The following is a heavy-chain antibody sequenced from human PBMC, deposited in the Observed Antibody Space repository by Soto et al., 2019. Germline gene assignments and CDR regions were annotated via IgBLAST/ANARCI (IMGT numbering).Heavy chain of an antibody. CDR3: ARSGIAAAGKPNHFDY. CDR2: VNPNSGGT. V-gene: IGHV1-2*04. CDR1: GYTFTGYY. D-gene: IGHD6-13*01. J-gene: IGHJ4*02. Sequence: GASVKVSCKASGYTFTGYYMHWVRQAPGQGLEWMGWVNPNSGGTNYARKFQGWVTMTRDTSISTAYMELSRLRSDDTAVYYCARSGIAAAGKPNHFDYWGQGTLVTVSS.